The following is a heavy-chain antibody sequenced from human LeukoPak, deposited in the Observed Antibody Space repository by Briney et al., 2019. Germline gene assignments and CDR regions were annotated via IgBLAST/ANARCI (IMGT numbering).Heavy chain of an antibody. CDR2: ISSSGSTI. CDR1: GFTFSSYE. V-gene: IGHV3-48*03. CDR3: ARDRKWYYDCSGRGHAFDI. Sequence: QPGGSLRLSCAASGFTFSSYEMNWVRQAPGKGLEWVSYISSSGSTIYYADSVKGRFTISRDNAKNSLYLQMNSLRAEDTAVYYCARDRKWYYDCSGRGHAFDIWGQGTMVTVSS. D-gene: IGHD3-22*01. J-gene: IGHJ3*02.